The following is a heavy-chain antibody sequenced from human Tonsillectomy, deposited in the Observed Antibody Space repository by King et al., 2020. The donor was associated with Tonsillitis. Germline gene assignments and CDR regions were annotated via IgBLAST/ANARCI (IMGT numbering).Heavy chain of an antibody. Sequence: QLVQSGAEVKKPGESLKISCQGSGYIFTSYWFGVVRQMPGKGLEWMGIIHPGDSDTRYSPSFQGQVAISADRSIGTAYLQWGSLKASDTAIYYCARQGDHYFGSGSFTDWGQGTLVTVSS. V-gene: IGHV5-51*01. D-gene: IGHD3-10*01. CDR1: GYIFTSYW. J-gene: IGHJ4*02. CDR3: ARQGDHYFGSGSFTD. CDR2: IHPGDSDT.